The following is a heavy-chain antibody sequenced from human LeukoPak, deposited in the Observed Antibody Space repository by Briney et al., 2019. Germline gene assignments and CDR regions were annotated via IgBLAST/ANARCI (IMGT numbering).Heavy chain of an antibody. CDR2: IYHSGST. CDR1: GGSISSSNW. J-gene: IGHJ6*03. D-gene: IGHD3-10*01. V-gene: IGHV4-4*02. CDR3: ARFITMVRGVITRHYYYYMDV. Sequence: SETLSLTCAVSGGSISSSNWWSWVRQPPGKGLEWIGEIYHSGSTNYNPSLKSRVTISVDTSKNQFSLKLSSVTAADTAVYYCARFITMVRGVITRHYYYYMDVWGKGTTVTVSS.